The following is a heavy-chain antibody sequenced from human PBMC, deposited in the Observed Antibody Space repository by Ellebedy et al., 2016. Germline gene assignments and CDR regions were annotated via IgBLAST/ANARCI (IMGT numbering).Heavy chain of an antibody. V-gene: IGHV4-30-4*01. Sequence: SETLSLXCTVSGGSISSGSYYWTWIRQPPGKGLEWIGYISYSGTTYYNPSLRTRLTISLDSSKNQFSLKVNSVTAADTAVYYCARGDSSGYVFDYWGQGTLVTVSS. CDR2: ISYSGTT. D-gene: IGHD3-22*01. CDR1: GGSISSGSYY. J-gene: IGHJ4*02. CDR3: ARGDSSGYVFDY.